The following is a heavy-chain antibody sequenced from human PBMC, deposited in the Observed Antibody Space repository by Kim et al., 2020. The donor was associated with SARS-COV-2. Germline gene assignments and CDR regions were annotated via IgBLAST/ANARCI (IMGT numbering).Heavy chain of an antibody. Sequence: GGSLRLSCAGSGFTFSTYTMSWVRQAPGKGLEWVSCVRAGGGTTFYADSAKGRFTISRDNSKNTLYLQMNSLRDEDTAAYYCAKGGGGNSFDYWGQGTLV. V-gene: IGHV3-23*01. CDR3: AKGGGGNSFDY. CDR2: VRAGGGTT. D-gene: IGHD2-15*01. J-gene: IGHJ4*02. CDR1: GFTFSTYT.